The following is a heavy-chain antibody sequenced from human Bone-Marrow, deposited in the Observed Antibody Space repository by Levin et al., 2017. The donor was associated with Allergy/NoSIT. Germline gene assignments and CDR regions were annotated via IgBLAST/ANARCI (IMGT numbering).Heavy chain of an antibody. V-gene: IGHV3-53*01. CDR1: EFTVRTNY. CDR2: IYGGNST. Sequence: PGGSLRLSCATSEFTVRTNYMSWVRQASGKGLEWVSVIYGGNSTYYADSVKGRFTVSRDNSKNTLYLQMNSLRAEDTGVYFCAQDRHVAVSLFHIWGQGTTVIVSS. D-gene: IGHD2-15*01. J-gene: IGHJ3*02. CDR3: AQDRHVAVSLFHI.